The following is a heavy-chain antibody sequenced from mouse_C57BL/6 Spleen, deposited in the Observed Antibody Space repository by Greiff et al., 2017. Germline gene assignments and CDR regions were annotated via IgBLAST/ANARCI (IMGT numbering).Heavy chain of an antibody. Sequence: QVQLQQSGAELVKPGASVKVSCKASGYTFTSYWMHWVKQRPGQGLEWIGRIHPSDSDTNYNQKFKGKATLTVDKSSSPAYMQLSSLTSEDSAVYYCASSNWDGYYFDYWCQGTTLAVSS. CDR2: IHPSDSDT. V-gene: IGHV1-74*01. CDR3: ASSNWDGYYFDY. CDR1: GYTFTSYW. D-gene: IGHD4-1*01. J-gene: IGHJ2*01.